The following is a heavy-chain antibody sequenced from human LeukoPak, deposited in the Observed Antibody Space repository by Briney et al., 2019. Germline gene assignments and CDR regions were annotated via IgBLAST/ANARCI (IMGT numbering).Heavy chain of an antibody. CDR3: AKDILLYYDSSGYLDY. D-gene: IGHD3-22*01. J-gene: IGHJ4*02. CDR2: ISGDGGST. Sequence: GGSLRLSCAASGFTFDDYAMHWVRQAPGKGLEWVSLISGDGGSTYYADSVKGRFTISRDNSKNSLYLQMNSLRTEDTALYYCAKDILLYYDSSGYLDYWGQGTLVTVSS. V-gene: IGHV3-43*02. CDR1: GFTFDDYA.